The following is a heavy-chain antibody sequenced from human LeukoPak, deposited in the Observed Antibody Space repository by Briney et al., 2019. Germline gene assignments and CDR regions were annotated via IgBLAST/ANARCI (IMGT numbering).Heavy chain of an antibody. D-gene: IGHD6-19*01. CDR1: GYTFSTYY. V-gene: IGHV1-46*01. J-gene: IGHJ5*02. CDR3: AGVGDRIAVAAYAQFDP. Sequence: ASVKVSCKASGYTFSTYYIYWVRQAPGQGLEWMGIINPSGGSPSYAQKFQGRVTMTRDTSTSTVYMDLSSLRSEDTAVYYCAGVGDRIAVAAYAQFDPWGQGTLVTVSS. CDR2: INPSGGSP.